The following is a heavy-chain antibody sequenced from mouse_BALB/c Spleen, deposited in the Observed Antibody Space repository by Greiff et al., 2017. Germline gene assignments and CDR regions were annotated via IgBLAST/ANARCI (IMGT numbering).Heavy chain of an antibody. CDR2: IYPGDGDT. V-gene: IGHV1-87*01. CDR1: GYTFTSYW. J-gene: IGHJ2*01. CDR3: ARSGYRYDGDE. Sequence: VQLQQSGAELARPGASVKLSCKASGYTFTSYWMQWVKQRPGQGLEWIGAIYPGDGDTRYTQKFKGKATLTADKSSSTAYMQLSSLASEDSAVYYCARSGYRYDGDEWGQGRTRAVSA. D-gene: IGHD2-14*01.